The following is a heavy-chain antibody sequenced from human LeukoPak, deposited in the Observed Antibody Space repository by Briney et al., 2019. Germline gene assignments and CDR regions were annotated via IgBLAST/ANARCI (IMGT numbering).Heavy chain of an antibody. D-gene: IGHD2-8*01. CDR1: DGSISSYF. CDR3: ARHGRMVIMSKFSTGIDQ. J-gene: IGHJ4*02. V-gene: IGHV4-59*08. CDR2: IYYTGMS. Sequence: PSETLSLTCTVPDGSISSYFWSWIRQPPGKGLEWIGYIYYTGMSNSKPSLKSRVTISMDTSKNQFSLQLSSVTAADTANYYCARHGRMVIMSKFSTGIDQWGQGTLVTVSS.